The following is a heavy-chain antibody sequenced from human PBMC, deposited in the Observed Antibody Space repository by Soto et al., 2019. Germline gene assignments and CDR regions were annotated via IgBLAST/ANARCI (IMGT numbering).Heavy chain of an antibody. J-gene: IGHJ4*02. D-gene: IGHD3-9*01. CDR2: INHSGST. CDR3: ASHRRYPILTGYYTY. Sequence: PSETLSLTCTVSGGSISSGDYYWSWIRQPPGKGLEWIGYINHSGSTNYNPSLKSRVTISVDTSKNQFSLKLSSVTAADTAVYYCASHRRYPILTGYYTYWGQGTLVTVSS. V-gene: IGHV4-30-4*01. CDR1: GGSISSGDYY.